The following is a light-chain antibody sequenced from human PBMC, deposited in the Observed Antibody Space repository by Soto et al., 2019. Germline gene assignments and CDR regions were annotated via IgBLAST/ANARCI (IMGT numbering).Light chain of an antibody. J-gene: IGLJ1*01. CDR2: NVY. Sequence: QSVLTQPASVSGSPGQSITISCTGTSSDVGAYNFVSWHQQHPGKAPKLMIYNVYDRPSGISYRFSGSKSGNTASLTISGLHGEDEADYYCSSYAGSSNVFGTGTKVTVL. CDR3: SSYAGSSNV. V-gene: IGLV2-14*03. CDR1: SSDVGAYNF.